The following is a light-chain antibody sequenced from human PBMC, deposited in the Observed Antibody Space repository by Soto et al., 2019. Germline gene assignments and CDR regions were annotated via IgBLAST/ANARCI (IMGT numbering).Light chain of an antibody. CDR2: EVS. CDR1: SRDVGYYNY. CDR3: TTYADDNIFV. Sequence: QSVLTQPRSVSGSPGQSVTVSCTGTSRDVGYYNYVSWYQQHPGKAPRLMIYEVSKRPSGVPERFSGSKSGNTASLTVSGLQAEDEAAYYCTTYADDNIFVFGTGTKVTVL. J-gene: IGLJ1*01. V-gene: IGLV2-8*01.